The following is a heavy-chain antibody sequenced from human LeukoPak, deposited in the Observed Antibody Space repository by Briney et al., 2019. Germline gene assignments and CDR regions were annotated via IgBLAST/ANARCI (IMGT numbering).Heavy chain of an antibody. V-gene: IGHV3-23*01. J-gene: IGHJ4*02. CDR1: GFTFSTYA. D-gene: IGHD1-26*01. CDR3: AKLGMYSGTSY. Sequence: GGSLRLSCAASGFTFSTYAMSWVRQAPGKGLEWVSRISGSGESIYYADSVKGRFTISRDNSKSTLYLQMNSLRAEDTAVYYCAKLGMYSGTSYWGQGTLVTVSS. CDR2: ISGSGESI.